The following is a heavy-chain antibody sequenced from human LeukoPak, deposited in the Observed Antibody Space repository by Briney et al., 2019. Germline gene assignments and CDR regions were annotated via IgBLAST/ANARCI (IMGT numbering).Heavy chain of an antibody. J-gene: IGHJ4*02. D-gene: IGHD3-10*01. CDR2: INHSGST. CDR3: ARGRVAYYYGSGSGALVY. Sequence: PSETLSLTCTVSGGSISSSSYYWGWIRQPPGKGLEWIGEINHSGSTNYNPSLKSRVTISVDTSKNQFSLKLSSVTAADTAVYYCARGRVAYYYGSGSGALVYWGQGTLVTVSS. V-gene: IGHV4-39*07. CDR1: GGSISSSSYY.